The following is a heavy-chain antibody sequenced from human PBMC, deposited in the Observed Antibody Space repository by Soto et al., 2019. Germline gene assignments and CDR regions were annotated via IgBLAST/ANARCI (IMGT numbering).Heavy chain of an antibody. Sequence: ASAKVSCKASGYTFTGYYLHWIRQAPGQGLQWMGWMRPDSGGANYAQKFQGRVSMTRDTSTGTFYMELSRLASDDTAVYYCARDPHEGVYDYWGQGTQVTVS. CDR1: GYTFTGYY. J-gene: IGHJ4*02. CDR2: MRPDSGGA. CDR3: ARDPHEGVYDY. D-gene: IGHD3-16*01. V-gene: IGHV1-2*02.